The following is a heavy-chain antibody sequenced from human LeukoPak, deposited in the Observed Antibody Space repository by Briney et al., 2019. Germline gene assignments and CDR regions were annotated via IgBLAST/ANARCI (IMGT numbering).Heavy chain of an antibody. CDR1: GFTFSSYA. V-gene: IGHV3-23*01. CDR2: ISGSGGGT. Sequence: GGSLRLSCAASGFTFSSYAMSWVRQAPGKGLEWVSAISGSGGGTSYANSVKGRFTISRDNSKNTLYLQMNSLRAEDTAVYYCARDIEGPGIAFDLWGQGTMLTVSS. J-gene: IGHJ3*01. D-gene: IGHD6-13*01. CDR3: ARDIEGPGIAFDL.